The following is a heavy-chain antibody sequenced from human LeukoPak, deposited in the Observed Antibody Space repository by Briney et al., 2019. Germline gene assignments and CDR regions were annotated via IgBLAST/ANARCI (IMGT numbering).Heavy chain of an antibody. Sequence: GGSLRLSCAASGFTFSSYAMSWVRQAPGKGLEWVSAISGSGGSTYYADSVKGRFTISRDNSKNTLYLQMNSLRAEDTAVYYCARDRITILGVVITPMGYFDYWGQGTLVTVSS. CDR2: ISGSGGST. CDR3: ARDRITILGVVITPMGYFDY. V-gene: IGHV3-23*01. J-gene: IGHJ4*02. D-gene: IGHD3-3*01. CDR1: GFTFSSYA.